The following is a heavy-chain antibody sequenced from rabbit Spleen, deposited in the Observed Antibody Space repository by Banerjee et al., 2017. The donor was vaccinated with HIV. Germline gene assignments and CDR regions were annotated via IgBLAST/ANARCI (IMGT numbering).Heavy chain of an antibody. CDR3: ARQGGIVVAGAFNL. J-gene: IGHJ4*01. CDR1: GVSLSDKDV. Sequence: EQLEESGGGLVKPEGSLTLTCKASGVSLSDKDVMCWVRQAPGKGLEWIGCMYTATGTTWYASWVDGRFSISKTSSTTVTLQMTSLTAADTATYFCARQGGIVVAGAFNLWGPGDPGHRL. V-gene: IGHV1S45*01. D-gene: IGHD4-1*01. CDR2: MYTATGTT.